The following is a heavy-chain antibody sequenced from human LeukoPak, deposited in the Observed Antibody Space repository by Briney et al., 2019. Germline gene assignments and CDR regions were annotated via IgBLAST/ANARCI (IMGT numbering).Heavy chain of an antibody. CDR1: GFTFSNYA. CDR2: ISYDGSNK. V-gene: IGHV3-30-3*01. CDR3: ARDGGTVLMVYAPTGGLGAFDI. D-gene: IGHD2-8*01. J-gene: IGHJ3*02. Sequence: GGSLRLSCAASGFTFSNYAMHWVRQAPGKGLEWVAVISYDGSNKYYADSVKGRFTISRDKSKNTLYLQMNSLRAEDTAVYYCARDGGTVLMVYAPTGGLGAFDIWGQGTMVTVSS.